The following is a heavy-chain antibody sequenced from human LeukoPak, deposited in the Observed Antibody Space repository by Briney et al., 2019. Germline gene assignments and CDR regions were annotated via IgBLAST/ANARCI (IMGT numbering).Heavy chain of an antibody. Sequence: SETLSLTCTVSGGSISSYYWSWIRQPPGKGLEWVGYIYNSVSTNYNPSLKSRVTISVDTSKNQFSLRLSSVTAADTAVYYCARGAGRGYFYMDVWGKGTTVTVSS. J-gene: IGHJ6*03. CDR3: ARGAGRGYFYMDV. V-gene: IGHV4-59*01. CDR1: GGSISSYY. D-gene: IGHD1-26*01. CDR2: IYNSVST.